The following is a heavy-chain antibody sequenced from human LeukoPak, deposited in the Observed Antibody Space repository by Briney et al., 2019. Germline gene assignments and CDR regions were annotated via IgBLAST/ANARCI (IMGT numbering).Heavy chain of an antibody. J-gene: IGHJ4*02. CDR2: ISYDGSNK. CDR1: GFTFSSYA. CDR3: AREFSRGSGTFDY. Sequence: PGGSLRLSCAASGFTFSSYAMHWVRQAPGKGLEWVAVISYDGSNKYYADSVKGRFTISRDNSKNTLYLQMNSLRAEDTAVYYCAREFSRGSGTFDYWGQGTLVTVSS. V-gene: IGHV3-30-3*01. D-gene: IGHD3-10*01.